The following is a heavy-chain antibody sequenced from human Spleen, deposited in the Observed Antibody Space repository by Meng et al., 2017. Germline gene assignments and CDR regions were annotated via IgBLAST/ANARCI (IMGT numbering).Heavy chain of an antibody. CDR1: GFSISSGYY. D-gene: IGHD6-13*01. J-gene: IGHJ6*02. CDR3: VREKGPSSWYSNYYYGMDV. CDR2: MYYSGNT. Sequence: SETLSLTCTVSGFSISSGYYWGWIRQPPGKGLEWIGSMYYSGNTYYNPSLKSRVTLSVDTSKNQCSLSLSSVTAADTAVYYCVREKGPSSWYSNYYYGMDVWGQGTTVTVSS. V-gene: IGHV4-38-2*02.